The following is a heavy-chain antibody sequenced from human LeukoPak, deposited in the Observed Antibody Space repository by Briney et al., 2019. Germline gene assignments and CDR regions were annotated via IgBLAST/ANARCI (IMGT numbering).Heavy chain of an antibody. Sequence: SETLSLTCTVSGGSISSYCWSWIRQPAGKGLEWIGRIYTSGSTNYNPSLKSRVTMSVDTSKNQFSLKLSSVTAADTAVYYCARDHILTGYYLFDYWGQGTLVTVSS. CDR2: IYTSGST. V-gene: IGHV4-4*07. CDR1: GGSISSYC. D-gene: IGHD3-9*01. J-gene: IGHJ4*02. CDR3: ARDHILTGYYLFDY.